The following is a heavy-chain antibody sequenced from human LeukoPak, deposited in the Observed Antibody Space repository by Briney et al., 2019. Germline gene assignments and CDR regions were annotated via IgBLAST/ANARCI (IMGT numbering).Heavy chain of an antibody. V-gene: IGHV4-30-2*01. Sequence: SETLSLTCAVSGGSISSGGYSWSWIRQPPGKGLEWIGYIYHSGSTYYNPSLKSRVTISVDRSKNQFSLKLSSVTAADTAVYYCARATHYYDSSGYYYGWFDPWGQGTLVTVSS. J-gene: IGHJ5*02. CDR1: GGSISSGGYS. D-gene: IGHD3-22*01. CDR2: IYHSGST. CDR3: ARATHYYDSSGYYYGWFDP.